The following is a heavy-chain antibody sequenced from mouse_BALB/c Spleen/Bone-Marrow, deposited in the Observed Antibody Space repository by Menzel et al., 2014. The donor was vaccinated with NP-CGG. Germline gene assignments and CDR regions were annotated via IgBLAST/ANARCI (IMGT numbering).Heavy chain of an antibody. CDR1: GYAFTNYL. CDR2: INPGSGGT. V-gene: IGHV1-54*01. Sequence: QVQLKESGAELVRPGTSVKVSCKASGYAFTNYLIEWVKRRPGQGLEWIGVINPGSGGTNYNEKFKGKATLTADKSSSTAYMQFSSLTSDDSAVYFCARSYSGSPYFDYWGQGTTLTVSS. J-gene: IGHJ2*01. D-gene: IGHD1-1*01. CDR3: ARSYSGSPYFDY.